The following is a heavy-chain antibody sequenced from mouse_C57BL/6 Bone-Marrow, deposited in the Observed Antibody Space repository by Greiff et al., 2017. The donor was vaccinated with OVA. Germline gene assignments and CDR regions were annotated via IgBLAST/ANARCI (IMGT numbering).Heavy chain of an antibody. Sequence: EVQLQQSGPELVKPGASVKISCKASGYTFTDYYMNWVKQSHGKSLEWIGDINPNNGGTSYNQKFKGKATLTVDKSSSTAYMELRSLTSEDSAVYYCAREGKEDYFDYWGQGTTLTVSS. D-gene: IGHD2-1*01. J-gene: IGHJ2*01. V-gene: IGHV1-26*01. CDR1: GYTFTDYY. CDR3: AREGKEDYFDY. CDR2: INPNNGGT.